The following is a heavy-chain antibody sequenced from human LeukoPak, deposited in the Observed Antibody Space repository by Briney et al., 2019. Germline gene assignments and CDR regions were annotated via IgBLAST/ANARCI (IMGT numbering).Heavy chain of an antibody. CDR2: ITTSGTTI. J-gene: IGHJ6*03. V-gene: IGHV3-11*01. Sequence: GGSLRLSCAASGFTFGDYYMSWIRQAPGKGLEWVSYITTSGTTIFYADSVRGRFTISRDNAQNSVYLQMNNLRAEDTAAYYCARDLQWFGGIMDVWGKGTTVIISS. D-gene: IGHD3-10*01. CDR1: GFTFGDYY. CDR3: ARDLQWFGGIMDV.